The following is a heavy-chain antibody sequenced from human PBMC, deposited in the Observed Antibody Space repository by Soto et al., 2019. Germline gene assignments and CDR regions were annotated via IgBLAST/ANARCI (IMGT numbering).Heavy chain of an antibody. V-gene: IGHV1-8*01. CDR2: MSPNSGNT. CDR1: GYTFTSYD. CDR3: ARGSGKYYDFWSGYYNGATYYYYGMDV. D-gene: IGHD3-3*01. Sequence: ASVKVSWKASGYTFTSYDINWVRQATGQGLEWMGWMSPNSGNTGYAQKFQGRVTMTRNTSISTAYMELSSLRSEDTAVYYCARGSGKYYDFWSGYYNGATYYYYGMDVWGQGTTVTVSS. J-gene: IGHJ6*02.